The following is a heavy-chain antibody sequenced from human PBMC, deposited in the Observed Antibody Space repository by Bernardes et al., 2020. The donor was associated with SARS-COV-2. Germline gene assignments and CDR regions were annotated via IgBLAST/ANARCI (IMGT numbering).Heavy chain of an antibody. CDR3: ARDVFLGSSWDQSYYGMDV. CDR1: GGPIGSHY. Sequence: SETLSLTCTVSGGPIGSHYWSWIRQSPGKGLEWIGNVYFTGNTIHNPSLRSRAIIGIDTSKSQFSLRLNSVTAADAAVYYCARDVFLGSSWDQSYYGMDVWGQGTTVTVSS. CDR2: VYFTGNT. V-gene: IGHV4-59*11. D-gene: IGHD6-13*01. J-gene: IGHJ6*02.